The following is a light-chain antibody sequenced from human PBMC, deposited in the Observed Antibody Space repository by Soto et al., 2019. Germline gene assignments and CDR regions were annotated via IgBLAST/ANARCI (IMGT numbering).Light chain of an antibody. CDR3: ATWYSTLSAVV. J-gene: IGLJ2*01. V-gene: IGLV1-51*01. Sequence: QSVLTQPPSVSAAPGQKVTISCSGSSSNIGSNYVSWYQQLPGTAPKLLICYNNKRPSASPDRFSGSKSDTSATLGITGLQTGDEADYYCATWYSTLSAVVFGGGTKLTVL. CDR2: YNN. CDR1: SSNIGSNY.